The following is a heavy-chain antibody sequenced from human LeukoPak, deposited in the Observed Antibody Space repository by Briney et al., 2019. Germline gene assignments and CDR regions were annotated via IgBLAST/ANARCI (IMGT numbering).Heavy chain of an antibody. J-gene: IGHJ4*02. V-gene: IGHV4-34*01. Sequence: SETLSLTCAVYGGSFSGYYWSWIRQPPGKGLEWIGEINHSGSTNYNPSLKSRVTISVDTSKNQFSLKLSSVTAADTAVYYCARRREMADFDYWGQGTPGHRLL. D-gene: IGHD5-24*01. CDR1: GGSFSGYY. CDR2: INHSGST. CDR3: ARRREMADFDY.